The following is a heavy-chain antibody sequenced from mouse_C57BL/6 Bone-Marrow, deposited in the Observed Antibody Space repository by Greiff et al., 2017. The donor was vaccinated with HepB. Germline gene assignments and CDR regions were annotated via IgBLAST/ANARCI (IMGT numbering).Heavy chain of an antibody. V-gene: IGHV1-19*01. CDR3: ARHSTTVVARWYFDV. CDR1: GYTFTDYY. J-gene: IGHJ1*03. D-gene: IGHD1-1*01. CDR2: INPYNGGT. Sequence: EVQLQQSGPVLVKPGASVKMSCKASGYTFTDYYMNWVKQSHGKSLEWIGVINPYNGGTSYNQKFKGKATLTVDKSSSTAYMELNSLTSEDSAVYYCARHSTTVVARWYFDVWGTGTTVTVSS.